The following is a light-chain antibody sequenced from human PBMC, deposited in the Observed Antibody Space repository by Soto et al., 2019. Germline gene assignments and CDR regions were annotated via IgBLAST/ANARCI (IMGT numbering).Light chain of an antibody. CDR2: DAS. CDR3: QQRSNWPPVT. CDR1: QIVSSY. J-gene: IGKJ4*01. V-gene: IGKV3-11*01. Sequence: EIVLTQSPGTLSLSPGERATLSCRASQIVSSYLAWYQQKPGQAPRLLIYDASNRATGIPARFSGSGSGTDFTLTISSLEPEDFAVYYCQQRSNWPPVTFGGGTKVDIK.